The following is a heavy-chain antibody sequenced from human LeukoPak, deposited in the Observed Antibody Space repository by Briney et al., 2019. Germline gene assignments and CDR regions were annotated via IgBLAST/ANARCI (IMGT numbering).Heavy chain of an antibody. D-gene: IGHD5-18*01. CDR1: GYSFTSYW. CDR3: ARVVDTAMAPLFDY. CDR2: IYPGDSDT. Sequence: GESLKISCKGSGYSFTSYWIRWVRQMPGKGLEWMGIIYPGDSDTRYSPSFQGQVTISADKSISTAYLQWSSLKASDTPMYYCARVVDTAMAPLFDYWGQGTLVTVSS. V-gene: IGHV5-51*01. J-gene: IGHJ4*02.